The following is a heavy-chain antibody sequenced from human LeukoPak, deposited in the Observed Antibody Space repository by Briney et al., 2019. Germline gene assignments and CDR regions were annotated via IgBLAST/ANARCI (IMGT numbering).Heavy chain of an antibody. Sequence: GGSLRLSCAASGFTFSSYWMPWVRQAPGKGLVWVSRINSDGSSTSYADSVKGRFTISRDNAKNTLYLQINSLSAEDTAVYYCYVHHYYYYMDVWGKGTTVTVSS. D-gene: IGHD3-16*01. V-gene: IGHV3-74*01. CDR1: GFTFSSYW. CDR2: INSDGSST. J-gene: IGHJ6*03. CDR3: YVHHYYYYMDV.